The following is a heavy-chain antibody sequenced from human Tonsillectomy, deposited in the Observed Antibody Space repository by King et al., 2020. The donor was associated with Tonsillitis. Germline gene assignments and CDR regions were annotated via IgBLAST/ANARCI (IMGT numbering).Heavy chain of an antibody. D-gene: IGHD2-15*01. CDR3: ARVRPCSGGSCYFDY. J-gene: IGHJ4*02. V-gene: IGHV4-4*02. Sequence: QLQESGPGLVKPSGTLSLTCAVSGGSISSSNWWSWVRQPPGKGLEGIGEIYHIGSTNYNPSLKSRVTISVDKSKNQFSLKLSSVTAADTAVYYCARVRPCSGGSCYFDYWGQGTLVTVSS. CDR1: GGSISSSNW. CDR2: IYHIGST.